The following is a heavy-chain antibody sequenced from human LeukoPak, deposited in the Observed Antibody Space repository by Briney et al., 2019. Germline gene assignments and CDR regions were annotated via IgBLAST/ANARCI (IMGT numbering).Heavy chain of an antibody. Sequence: ASETLSLTCAVYGGSFSGYYWSWIRQPPGKGLEWIGEINHSGSTNYNPSLKSRVTISVDTSKNQFSLKLSSVTAADTAVYYCARGPIRGYSVVGIRFDPWGQGTLVTVSS. CDR3: ARGPIRGYSVVGIRFDP. CDR2: INHSGST. J-gene: IGHJ5*02. V-gene: IGHV4-34*01. D-gene: IGHD5/OR15-5a*01. CDR1: GGSFSGYY.